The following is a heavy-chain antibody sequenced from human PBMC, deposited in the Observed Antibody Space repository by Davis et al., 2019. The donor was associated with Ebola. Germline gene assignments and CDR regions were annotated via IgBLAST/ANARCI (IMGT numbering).Heavy chain of an antibody. CDR2: INPNSGGP. D-gene: IGHD5-18*01. V-gene: IGHV1-2*06. J-gene: IGHJ4*02. CDR1: GYTFTGYY. Sequence: ASVKVSCKASGYTFTGYYMHWVRQAPGQGLEWMGRINPNSGGPNYDKKFHGRVTMTRATSISTAYMELSRLRSDDTAVYYCATFVDTSSDYWGQGTLVTVSS. CDR3: ATFVDTSSDY.